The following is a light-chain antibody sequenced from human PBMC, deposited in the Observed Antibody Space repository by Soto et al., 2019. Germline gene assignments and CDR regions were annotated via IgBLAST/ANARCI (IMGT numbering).Light chain of an antibody. Sequence: QSVLTRPASVSGSPGQSISISCTGTSCDVGGYNYVSWYQQHPGKAPKLMIYDVSNRPSGVSNRFSGSKSGNTASLTISGLQAEDEADYYCSSYTSSSTHNYVFGTGTKVTVL. CDR2: DVS. J-gene: IGLJ1*01. V-gene: IGLV2-14*01. CDR3: SSYTSSSTHNYV. CDR1: SCDVGGYNY.